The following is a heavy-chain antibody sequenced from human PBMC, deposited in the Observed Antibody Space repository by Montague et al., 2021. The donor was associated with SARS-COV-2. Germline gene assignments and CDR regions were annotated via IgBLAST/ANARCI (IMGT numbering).Heavy chain of an antibody. D-gene: IGHD1-20*01. J-gene: IGHJ4*02. Sequence: SLRLSCAASGFTFSSYWMSWVRQAPGKGLEWVANIKQDGSEKYYVDSVKGRFTISRDNAKNTLYLQMNSLRGEDTAVYYCASFGLNWKDSYWGQGTLVAVSS. CDR1: GFTFSSYW. CDR3: ASFGLNWKDSY. V-gene: IGHV3-7*01. CDR2: IKQDGSEK.